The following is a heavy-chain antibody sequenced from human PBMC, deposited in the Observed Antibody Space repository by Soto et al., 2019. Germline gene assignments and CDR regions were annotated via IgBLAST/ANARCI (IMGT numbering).Heavy chain of an antibody. CDR1: GFTFDDYT. D-gene: IGHD5-18*01. CDR3: AKDSGRDTSSFDY. J-gene: IGHJ4*02. Sequence: GGSLRLSCAASGFTFDDYTMHWVRQAPGKGLEWVSLISWDGGSTYYADSVKGRFTISRDNSKNSLYLQMNSLRTEDTALYYCAKDSGRDTSSFDYWGQGTLVTVSS. CDR2: ISWDGGST. V-gene: IGHV3-43*01.